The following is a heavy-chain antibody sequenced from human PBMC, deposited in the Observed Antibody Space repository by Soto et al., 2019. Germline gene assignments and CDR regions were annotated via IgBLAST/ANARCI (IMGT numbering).Heavy chain of an antibody. D-gene: IGHD7-27*01. V-gene: IGHV3-74*01. J-gene: IGHJ4*02. Sequence: PGGSLRLSCAASGFTFSSYWTHWVRQAPGKGLVWVSRINSDGSSTFYADSVKGRFTISRDNAKNTLYLQMNSLRAEDTAVYYWASSLLTPFDYWGQGTLVTVSS. CDR2: INSDGSST. CDR1: GFTFSSYW. CDR3: ASSLLTPFDY.